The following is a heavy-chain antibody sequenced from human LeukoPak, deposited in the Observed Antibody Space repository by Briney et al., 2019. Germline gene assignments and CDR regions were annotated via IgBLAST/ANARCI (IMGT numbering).Heavy chain of an antibody. J-gene: IGHJ4*02. V-gene: IGHV3-66*01. CDR3: ARDAEASLAN. CDR2: IYLDGKA. CDR1: GFTFSSYS. Sequence: GGSLRLSCAASGFTFSSYSMNWVRQAPGKGLEWVSVIYLDGKADYADSVKGRFTISRDDSKNTMYLQMNSLRDEDTAVYYCARDAEASLANWGQGTLVTVSP. D-gene: IGHD2-21*01.